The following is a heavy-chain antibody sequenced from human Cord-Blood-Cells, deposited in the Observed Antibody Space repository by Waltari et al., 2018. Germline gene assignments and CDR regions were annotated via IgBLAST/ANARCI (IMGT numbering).Heavy chain of an antibody. J-gene: IGHJ4*02. V-gene: IGHV1-3*01. CDR1: GYTFTSYA. CDR2: INAGNGNT. Sequence: QVQLVQSGAEVKKPGASVKVSCKASGYTFTSYAIHWVRQAPGQRLEWMGWINAGNGNTKYSQKFQGRVTITRDTSASTAYMELSSLRSEDTAVYYCARVCGGDCYEFFDYWGQGTLVTVSS. D-gene: IGHD2-21*01. CDR3: ARVCGGDCYEFFDY.